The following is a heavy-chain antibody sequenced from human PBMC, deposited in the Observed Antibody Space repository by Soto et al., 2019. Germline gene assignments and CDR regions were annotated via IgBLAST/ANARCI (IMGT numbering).Heavy chain of an antibody. V-gene: IGHV3-23*01. D-gene: IGHD5-18*01. Sequence: GGSLRLSCAASGFTFSSFAMSWVRQAPGKGLEWVSAISGSGESTDYADSVKGRFTISRDNSKNTLYLQMNSLRAEDTAVYYCAGPGYSSQDYWGQGALVTVSS. J-gene: IGHJ4*02. CDR1: GFTFSSFA. CDR2: ISGSGEST. CDR3: AGPGYSSQDY.